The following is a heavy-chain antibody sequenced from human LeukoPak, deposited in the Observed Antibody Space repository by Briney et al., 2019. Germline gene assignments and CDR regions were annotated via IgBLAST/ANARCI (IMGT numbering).Heavy chain of an antibody. J-gene: IGHJ4*02. CDR1: GFTFSNYG. D-gene: IGHD2-15*01. CDR3: ASTPELDY. Sequence: GGSLRLSCAASGFTFSNYGMSWVRQAPGKGLEWVAGVISTGGSTYYADCGKGRFTISRDNSKNTMYLQMNSLRAEDTAVYYCASTPELDYWGQGTLVTVSS. V-gene: IGHV3-23*01. CDR2: VISTGGST.